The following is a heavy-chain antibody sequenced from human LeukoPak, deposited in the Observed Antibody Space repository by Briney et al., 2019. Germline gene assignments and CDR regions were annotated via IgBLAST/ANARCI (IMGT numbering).Heavy chain of an antibody. CDR1: GGSISSYY. CDR3: ARSSGGWYPYFQH. V-gene: IGHV4-59*08. J-gene: IGHJ1*01. D-gene: IGHD6-19*01. CDR2: IYYSGST. Sequence: PSETLSLTCTVSGGSISSYYWSRIRQPPGKGLEWIGYIYYSGSTNYNPSLKSRVTISVDTSKNQFSLKLSSVTAADTAVYYCARSSGGWYPYFQHWGQGTLVTVSS.